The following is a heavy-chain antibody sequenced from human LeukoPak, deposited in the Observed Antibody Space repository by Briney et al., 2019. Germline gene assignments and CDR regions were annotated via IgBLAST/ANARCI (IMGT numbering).Heavy chain of an antibody. Sequence: GGSLRLSCAASGFTFSSYAMSWVRQAPGKGLEWVSAISGSGGSTYYADSVKGRFTIFRDNSKNTLYLQMNSLRAEDTAVYYCAKDASRGSGSSGWFDPWGQGTLVTVSS. CDR1: GFTFSSYA. V-gene: IGHV3-23*01. D-gene: IGHD3-10*01. J-gene: IGHJ5*02. CDR2: ISGSGGST. CDR3: AKDASRGSGSSGWFDP.